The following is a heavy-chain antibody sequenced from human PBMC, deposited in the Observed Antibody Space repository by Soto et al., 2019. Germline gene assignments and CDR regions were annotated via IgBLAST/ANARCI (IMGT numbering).Heavy chain of an antibody. CDR1: GFNFSNYW. D-gene: IGHD6-13*01. Sequence: GGSLRLSCVASGFNFSNYWMTWVRQAPGKGLEWVANINEDEGKKYYLDSVRGRFTISRDNAKNSLYLQMNSLRAEDTALYYCAKDAGIAAAGPYYYYYMDVWGKGTTVTVSS. CDR3: AKDAGIAAAGPYYYYYMDV. J-gene: IGHJ6*03. CDR2: INEDEGKK. V-gene: IGHV3-7*03.